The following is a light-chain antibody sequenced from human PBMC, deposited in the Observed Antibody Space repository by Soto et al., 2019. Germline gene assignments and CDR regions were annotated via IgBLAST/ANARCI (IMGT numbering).Light chain of an antibody. CDR3: TSYTVSSSTDV. J-gene: IGLJ1*01. Sequence: QSVLTQPASVSGSPGQSITISCTGTSSDVGGYDYVSWYQQHPGKAPKLIIFEVSNRPSGASNRFSGSKSGNMASLTISGLQAEDEADYYCTSYTVSSSTDVFGTGTKLTVL. CDR1: SSDVGGYDY. V-gene: IGLV2-14*01. CDR2: EVS.